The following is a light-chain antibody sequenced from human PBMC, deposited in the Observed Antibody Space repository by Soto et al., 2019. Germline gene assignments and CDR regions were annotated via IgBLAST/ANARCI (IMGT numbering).Light chain of an antibody. J-gene: IGKJ5*01. CDR2: EVS. Sequence: DILLTQTPHSLSVTPGQAASISCTSAQRLLHNDGKTYLYWYLQKPGQPPQLLIYEVSKRFSGVPDRFSGSVSGTDFTLQISRVAAEDVGTYYCLQSLQLLVTFGQGTRLEIK. V-gene: IGKV2D-29*01. CDR1: QRLLHNDGKTY. CDR3: LQSLQLLVT.